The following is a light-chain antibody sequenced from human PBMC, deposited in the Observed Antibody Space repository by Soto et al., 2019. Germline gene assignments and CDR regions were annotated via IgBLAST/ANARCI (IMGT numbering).Light chain of an antibody. CDR3: HSYDSSLSAVV. CDR1: SSNIGAPYD. Sequence: QPVLTQPPSVSGAPGQRVIISCTGNSSNIGAPYDVHWYQQFPGTAPKLLIYGNRNRPSGIPGRFSGSKSGTSASLAISGLQAEDEADYYCHSYDSSLSAVVFGGGTKLTVL. V-gene: IGLV1-40*01. J-gene: IGLJ2*01. CDR2: GNR.